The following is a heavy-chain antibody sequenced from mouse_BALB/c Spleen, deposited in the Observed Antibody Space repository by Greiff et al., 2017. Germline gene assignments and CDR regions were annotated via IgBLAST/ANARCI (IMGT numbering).Heavy chain of an antibody. D-gene: IGHD2-1*01. CDR3: ARHDGNYDYLDY. CDR2: ISSGGGST. V-gene: IGHV5-12-1*01. Sequence: EVHLVESGGGLVKPGGSLKLSCAASGFAFSSYDMSWVRQTPEKRLEWVAYISSGGGSTYYPDTVKGRFTISRDNAKNTLYLQMSSLKSEDTAMYYCARHDGNYDYLDYWGQGTTLTVSS. J-gene: IGHJ2*01. CDR1: GFAFSSYD.